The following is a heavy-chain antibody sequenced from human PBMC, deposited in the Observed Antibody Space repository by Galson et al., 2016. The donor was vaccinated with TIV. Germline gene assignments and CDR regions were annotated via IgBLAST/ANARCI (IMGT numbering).Heavy chain of an antibody. J-gene: IGHJ4*02. CDR3: ARGPFYYGSGISFYLDY. CDR2: IDSDGSTT. V-gene: IGHV3-74*01. Sequence: SLRLSCAASGFTFDDYAMHWVRQVPGRGLEWVSRIDSDGSTTSYADSVEGRFTVSRDNARNTLFLQMNSLTADDTAVYYCARGPFYYGSGISFYLDYWGQGTLVTVSS. CDR1: GFTFDDYA. D-gene: IGHD3-10*01.